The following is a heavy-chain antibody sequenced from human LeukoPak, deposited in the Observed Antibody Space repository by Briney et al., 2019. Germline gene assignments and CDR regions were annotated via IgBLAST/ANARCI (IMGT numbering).Heavy chain of an antibody. Sequence: PGGSLRLSCAASGFTFSGYWMHWVRQAPGKGLVWVSRINSDGSSTSYADSVKGRFTISRDNAKNTLYLQMNSLRAEDTAVYYCARVSGYDILTGYYGPFDYWGQGTLVTVSS. CDR1: GFTFSGYW. J-gene: IGHJ4*02. CDR2: INSDGSST. CDR3: ARVSGYDILTGYYGPFDY. D-gene: IGHD3-9*01. V-gene: IGHV3-74*01.